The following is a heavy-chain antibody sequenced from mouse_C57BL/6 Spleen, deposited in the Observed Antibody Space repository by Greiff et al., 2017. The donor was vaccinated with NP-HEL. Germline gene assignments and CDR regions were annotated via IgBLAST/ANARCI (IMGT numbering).Heavy chain of an antibody. D-gene: IGHD2-3*01. V-gene: IGHV1-52*01. Sequence: QVQLQQSGAELVRPGSSVKLSCKASGYTFTSYWMHWVKQRPIQGLEWIGNIDPSDSETHYNQKFKDKATLTVDKSSSTAYMQLSSLTSEDSAVYYCARLDDGYPAWFAYWGQGTLVTVSA. CDR1: GYTFTSYW. CDR3: ARLDDGYPAWFAY. J-gene: IGHJ3*01. CDR2: IDPSDSET.